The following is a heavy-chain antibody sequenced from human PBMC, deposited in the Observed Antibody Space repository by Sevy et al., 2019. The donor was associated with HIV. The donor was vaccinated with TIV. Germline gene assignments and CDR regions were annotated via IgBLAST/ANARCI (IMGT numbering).Heavy chain of an antibody. V-gene: IGHV4-39*01. CDR1: GGSISSSSYY. D-gene: IGHD6-6*01. CDR2: IYYSGST. CDR3: ARVLARPDY. Sequence: SETLSLTCTVSGGSISSSSYYWGWIRQPPGKGLEWIGSIYYSGSTYYNPSLKSRVTISVDTSKNQFSLKLSSGTAAETAVYYSARVLARPDYWAQGTLVTVSS. J-gene: IGHJ4*02.